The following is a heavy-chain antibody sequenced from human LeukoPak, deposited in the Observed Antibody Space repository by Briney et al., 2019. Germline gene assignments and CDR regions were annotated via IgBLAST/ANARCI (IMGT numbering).Heavy chain of an antibody. J-gene: IGHJ6*02. V-gene: IGHV3-33*08. D-gene: IGHD6-13*01. CDR2: ICYDGSNK. CDR3: ARRGIAAAGPQYYYGMDV. CDR1: GFSLSDYY. Sequence: PGGSLRLSRAASGFSLSDYYMSWIRQAPGKGPEWVAGICYDGSNKYYADSVKGRFTISRDNSKNTLYLQMNSLRAEDTAVYYCARRGIAAAGPQYYYGMDVWGQGTTVTVSS.